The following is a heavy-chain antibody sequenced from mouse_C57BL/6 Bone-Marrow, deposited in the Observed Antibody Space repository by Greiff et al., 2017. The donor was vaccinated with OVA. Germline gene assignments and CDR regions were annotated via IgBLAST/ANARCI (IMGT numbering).Heavy chain of an antibody. V-gene: IGHV5-6*01. Sequence: EVQLVESGGDLVKPGGSLKLSCAASGFTFSSYGMSWVRQTPDKRLEWVATISSGGSYTYYPDSVKGRFTISRDNAKNTLYLQMRSLKSEDTAMYYCARRNGYYAFAYWGQGTLVTVSA. D-gene: IGHD2-3*01. CDR2: ISSGGSYT. CDR3: ARRNGYYAFAY. CDR1: GFTFSSYG. J-gene: IGHJ3*01.